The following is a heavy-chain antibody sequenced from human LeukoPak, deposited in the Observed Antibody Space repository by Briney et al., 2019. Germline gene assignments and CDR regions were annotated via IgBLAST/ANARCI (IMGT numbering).Heavy chain of an antibody. Sequence: PGGSLRLSCVASGFTFSDYYMTWARQAPGKGLEWVAFIEYDGSNKYYADSMKGRFTISRDNSKNTLYVQMNSLRAEDTAVYYCAKGTHSSGWPRNWFDPWGQGTLVTVSS. J-gene: IGHJ5*02. CDR2: IEYDGSNK. D-gene: IGHD6-19*01. CDR1: GFTFSDYY. CDR3: AKGTHSSGWPRNWFDP. V-gene: IGHV3-30*02.